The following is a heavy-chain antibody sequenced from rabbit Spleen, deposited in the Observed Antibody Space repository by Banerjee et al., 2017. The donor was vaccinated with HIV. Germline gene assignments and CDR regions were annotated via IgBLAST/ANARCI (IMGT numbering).Heavy chain of an antibody. D-gene: IGHD5-1*01. CDR3: ARSGGVYGSATGL. Sequence: QEQLEESGGDLVKPEGSLTLTCTASGFSFSSGYDMCWVRQAPGKGLGWIASTCNADGRTSYADWAKGPFSISKTSSTTVTLRMTSLIAAATASYFCARSGGVYGSATGLWGPGTLVTVS. CDR1: GFSFSSGYD. V-gene: IGHV1S45*01. CDR2: TCNADGRT. J-gene: IGHJ4*01.